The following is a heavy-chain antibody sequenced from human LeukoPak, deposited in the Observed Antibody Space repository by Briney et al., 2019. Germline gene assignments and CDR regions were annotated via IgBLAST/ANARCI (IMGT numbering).Heavy chain of an antibody. CDR1: GFTFSSYS. CDR3: ARDKEYSSSSPDY. CDR2: ISSSSSYI. J-gene: IGHJ4*02. V-gene: IGHV3-21*01. Sequence: PGGSLRLSCAASGFTFSSYSMNWVRQAPGKGLEWVSSISSSSSYIYYADSVKGRFTISRDNAKNSLYLQMNSLRAEDTAVYYCARDKEYSSSSPDYRGQGTLVTFSS. D-gene: IGHD6-13*01.